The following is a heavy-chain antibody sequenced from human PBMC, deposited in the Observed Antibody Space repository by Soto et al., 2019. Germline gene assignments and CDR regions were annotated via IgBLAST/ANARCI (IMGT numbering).Heavy chain of an antibody. CDR3: ARQGEVGGEYQLPRAYYYYGMDV. V-gene: IGHV4-39*01. D-gene: IGHD2-2*01. CDR1: GGSISSSSYY. Sequence: QLQLQESGPGLVKPSETLSLTCTVSGGSISSSSYYWGWIRQPPGKGLEWIGSIYYSGSTYYNPXXQSXXXVSVDTATNPXXRXRXXVTAADPAVYYCARQGEVGGEYQLPRAYYYYGMDVWGQGTTVTVSS. CDR2: IYYSGST. J-gene: IGHJ6*02.